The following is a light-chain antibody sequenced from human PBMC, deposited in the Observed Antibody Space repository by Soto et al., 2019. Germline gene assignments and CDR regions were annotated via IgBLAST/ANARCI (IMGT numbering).Light chain of an antibody. J-gene: IGLJ2*01. CDR2: LNSDGSH. Sequence: QSVLTQSPSASASLGASVKLTCTLTSGHSSYAIAWHQQQPEKAPRYLMKLNSDGSHYRGDGIPDRFSGSSSGAERYLTISNLQSEDEADYYCQTWGTGKGVFGGGTTVTVL. CDR3: QTWGTGKGV. V-gene: IGLV4-69*01. CDR1: SGHSSYA.